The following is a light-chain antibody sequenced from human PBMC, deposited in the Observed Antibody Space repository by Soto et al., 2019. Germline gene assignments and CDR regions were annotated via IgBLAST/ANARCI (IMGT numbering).Light chain of an antibody. Sequence: EIVLTQSPATLSLSPGERATLSCMASQSVSSYLAWYQQKPGQAPRLLIYDASNRATGIPARFSGSGSGTDFTLTISSLEPEDFAVYYCQQRSNWPPVTFGGGTKVEIK. V-gene: IGKV3-11*01. CDR2: DAS. CDR3: QQRSNWPPVT. J-gene: IGKJ4*01. CDR1: QSVSSY.